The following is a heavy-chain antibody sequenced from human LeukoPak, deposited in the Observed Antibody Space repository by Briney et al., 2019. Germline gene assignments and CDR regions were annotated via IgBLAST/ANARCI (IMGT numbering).Heavy chain of an antibody. V-gene: IGHV1-18*01. Sequence: ASVKVSCKASGYTFTSFGSCWVRQAPGQGLEGMGWNSTYNGNTNYSQKLQGRVIITTDTSTSTAYMELRSLRSDDTAVYYCARVRDAGLRDFDYWGQGTLVTVSS. CDR3: ARVRDAGLRDFDY. CDR1: GYTFTSFG. D-gene: IGHD2-21*02. J-gene: IGHJ4*02. CDR2: NSTYNGNT.